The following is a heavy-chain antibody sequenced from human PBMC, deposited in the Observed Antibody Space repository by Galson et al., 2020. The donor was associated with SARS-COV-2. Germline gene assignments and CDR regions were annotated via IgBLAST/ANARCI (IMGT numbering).Heavy chain of an antibody. CDR3: AKVYDVTMVVAAAFDY. D-gene: IGHD3-22*01. Sequence: GESLKISCAASGLTFSSYDMNWVRQAPGKGLEWVAAISGSGGNTYLADSVKGRFTISRDNPKNTLYLQMNGLRGEDTALYYCAKVYDVTMVVAAAFDYWGQGALLTVSS. CDR1: GLTFSSYD. V-gene: IGHV3-23*01. CDR2: ISGSGGNT. J-gene: IGHJ4*02.